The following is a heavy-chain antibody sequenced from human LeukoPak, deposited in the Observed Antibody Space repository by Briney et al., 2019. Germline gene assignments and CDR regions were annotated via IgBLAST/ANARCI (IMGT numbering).Heavy chain of an antibody. V-gene: IGHV3-7*01. D-gene: IGHD2-8*01. Sequence: SGGSLRLSCAASGLSFSGNWMGWVRQAPGEGLEWVASIKYDGSAKYNADSVKGRFTISRDNAKNSLYLEMNSLTAEDTAVYYCAFSNAFKVWGQGTLVTVSS. CDR2: IKYDGSAK. CDR1: GLSFSGNW. CDR3: AFSNAFKV. J-gene: IGHJ4*02.